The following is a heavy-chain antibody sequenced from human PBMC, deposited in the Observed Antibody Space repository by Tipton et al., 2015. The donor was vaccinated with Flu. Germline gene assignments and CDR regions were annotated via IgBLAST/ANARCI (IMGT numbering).Heavy chain of an antibody. D-gene: IGHD2-2*02. CDR3: AKASEGYCSSTSCYTISGEWKTANFYSYGMDV. CDR2: ISGSGGST. J-gene: IGHJ6*02. CDR1: GFTFSSYA. Sequence: SLRLSCAASGFTFSSYAMSWVRQAPGKGLEWVSAISGSGGSTYYADSVKGRFTISRDNSKNTLYLQMNSLRAEDTAVYYCAKASEGYCSSTSCYTISGEWKTANFYSYGMDVWGQGTTVTVSS. V-gene: IGHV3-23*01.